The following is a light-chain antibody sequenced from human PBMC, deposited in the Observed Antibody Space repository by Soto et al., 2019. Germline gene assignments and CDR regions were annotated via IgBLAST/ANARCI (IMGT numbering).Light chain of an antibody. Sequence: EIVMTQSPATLSVSPGERATVYFSASQSVRSNLAWYQQKPGQAPRLLIYGASTRATGIPARFSGSGSGTEFTLTISSLQSEDFAVYYCQQYNNWPPITFGQGTRLEIK. CDR1: QSVRSN. CDR2: GAS. J-gene: IGKJ5*01. CDR3: QQYNNWPPIT. V-gene: IGKV3-15*01.